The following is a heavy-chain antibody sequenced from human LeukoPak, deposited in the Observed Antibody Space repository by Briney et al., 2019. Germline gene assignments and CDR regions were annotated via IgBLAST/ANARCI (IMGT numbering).Heavy chain of an antibody. D-gene: IGHD1-26*01. J-gene: IGHJ4*02. CDR3: ARDLSFGSLDF. CDR2: MWYDGSRE. CDR1: AFILSTHG. Sequence: GGSLRLSCAASAFILSTHGMHWVRQAPGKGLEWVAGMWYDGSREDYADSVKGRFTISRDMSKNTLNLQMNSLRVEDTAMFYCARDLSFGSLDFRGQGTLVTVSS. V-gene: IGHV3-33*01.